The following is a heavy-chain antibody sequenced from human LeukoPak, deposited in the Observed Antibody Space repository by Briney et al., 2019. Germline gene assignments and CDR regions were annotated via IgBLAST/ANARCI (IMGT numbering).Heavy chain of an antibody. CDR1: GFTFSTYA. J-gene: IGHJ4*02. Sequence: PGGSLRLSCAASGFTFSTYAMTWLRQALGKGLEWVSSITASGDGTSAAGSVKGRFTISRDNSKNTLYLQMNSLRVEDTALYYCAKAGLVRGGALDSWGQGTLVTVSS. D-gene: IGHD4/OR15-4a*01. V-gene: IGHV3-23*01. CDR3: AKAGLVRGGALDS. CDR2: ITASGDGT.